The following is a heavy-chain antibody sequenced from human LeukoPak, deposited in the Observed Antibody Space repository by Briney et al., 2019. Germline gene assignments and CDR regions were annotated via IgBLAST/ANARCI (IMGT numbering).Heavy chain of an antibody. J-gene: IGHJ5*02. CDR2: ISASGGST. V-gene: IGHV3-23*01. D-gene: IGHD6-13*01. Sequence: QTGGSLRLSCAASGFTFSSSAMSWVRQAPGKGLEWVSVISASGGSTYYADSVKGRFTISRDNSKNTLYLQMNSLRAEDTAVYYCAKEVRPVDIIAAAAWFDPWGQGTLVTVSS. CDR3: AKEVRPVDIIAAAAWFDP. CDR1: GFTFSSSA.